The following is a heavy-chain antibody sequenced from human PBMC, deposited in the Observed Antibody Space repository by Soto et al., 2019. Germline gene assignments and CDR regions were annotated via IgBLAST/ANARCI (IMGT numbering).Heavy chain of an antibody. D-gene: IGHD5-12*01. CDR1: GGSISSYY. CDR3: ARVEMARQNNYFAS. V-gene: IGHV4-59*01. Sequence: QVQLQESGPGLVKPSETLSLTCTVSGGSISSYYWSWIRQPPGKGLEWIGYIYSSGSTNYNPSLKRRSTITVDTSRNQFSLKLSSVTAADTAVYYCARVEMARQNNYFASWGQGTLVTVSS. J-gene: IGHJ4*02. CDR2: IYSSGST.